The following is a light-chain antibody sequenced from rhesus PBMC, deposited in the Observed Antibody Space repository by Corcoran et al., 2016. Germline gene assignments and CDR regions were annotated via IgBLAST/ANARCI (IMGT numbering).Light chain of an antibody. CDR1: ENVNNY. Sequence: DIQMTQSPSSLSASVGDRVTITCRASENVNNYLNWYQPKPGKVPKLLIYKASTLQSGIPARFSGSGSVTDFTLTSSSLQPEDFATYDCQHGYGILTFGGGTKVEIK. J-gene: IGKJ4*01. CDR2: KAS. V-gene: IGKV1-74*01. CDR3: QHGYGILT.